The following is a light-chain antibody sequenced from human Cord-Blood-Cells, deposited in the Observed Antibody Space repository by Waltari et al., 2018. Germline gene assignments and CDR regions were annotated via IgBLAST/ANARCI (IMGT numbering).Light chain of an antibody. CDR3: QQYNSYSLT. J-gene: IGKJ4*01. CDR1: QSISSW. CDR2: KAS. Sequence: DNQMTQSPPTLPASVGDRVTITCRASQSISSWLAWYQQKPGKAPKLLIYKASSLESGVPSRFSGSGSGTEFTLTISSLQPDDFATYYCQQYNSYSLTFGGGTKVEIK. V-gene: IGKV1-5*03.